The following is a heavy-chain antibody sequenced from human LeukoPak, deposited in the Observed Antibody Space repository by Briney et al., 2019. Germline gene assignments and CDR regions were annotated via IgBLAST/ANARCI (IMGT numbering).Heavy chain of an antibody. J-gene: IGHJ6*02. CDR1: GYTFTGYA. V-gene: IGHV7-4-1*02. D-gene: IGHD2-2*01. CDR2: INTNTGNP. Sequence: ASVKVSCKASGYTFTGYAMNWVRQAPGQGLEWMGWINTNTGNPTYAQGFTGRFVFSLDTSVSTAYLQISSLKAEDTAVYYCASLYCSSTSCPGGYYYGMDVWGQGTTVTVSS. CDR3: ASLYCSSTSCPGGYYYGMDV.